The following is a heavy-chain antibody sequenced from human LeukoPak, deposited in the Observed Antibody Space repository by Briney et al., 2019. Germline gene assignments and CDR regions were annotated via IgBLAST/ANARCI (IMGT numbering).Heavy chain of an antibody. D-gene: IGHD1-26*01. Sequence: GGSLRLFCAVSGSGFTFSSYGMHWVRQAPGKGLEYVSAISSKGGGTYYANSVKGRFTISRNNSKNTLYLQMGSLRTEDVAVYYCAKAEWELFTVPHFDYGGQGPLVTVPS. V-gene: IGHV3-64*01. CDR1: GSGFTFSSYG. CDR3: AKAEWELFTVPHFDY. CDR2: ISSKGGGT. J-gene: IGHJ4*02.